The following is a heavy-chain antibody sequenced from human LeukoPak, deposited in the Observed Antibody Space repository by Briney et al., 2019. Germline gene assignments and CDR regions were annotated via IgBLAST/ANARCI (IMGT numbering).Heavy chain of an antibody. J-gene: IGHJ4*02. CDR2: INSDGSST. Sequence: GGSLRLSCAASGFTFSSYWMYWVRQAPGKGLVWVSRINSDGSSTSYADSVKGRFTISRDNAKNTLYLQMNSLRAEDTAVYYCARDYYDSSGYYSYFDYWGQGTLVTVSS. D-gene: IGHD3-22*01. CDR1: GFTFSSYW. CDR3: ARDYYDSSGYYSYFDY. V-gene: IGHV3-74*01.